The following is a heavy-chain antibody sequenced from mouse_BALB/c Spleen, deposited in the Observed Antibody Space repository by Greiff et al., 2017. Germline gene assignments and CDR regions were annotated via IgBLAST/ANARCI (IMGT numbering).Heavy chain of an antibody. J-gene: IGHJ2*01. CDR3: ARHPYYFDY. CDR1: GFTFSSYG. V-gene: IGHV5-12-2*01. Sequence: EVKLMESGGDLVKPGGSLKLSCAASGFTFSSYGMSWVRQTPEKRLEWVAYISNGGGSTYYPDTVKGRFTISRDNAKNTLYLQMSSLKSEDTAMYYCARHPYYFDYWGQGTTLTVSS. CDR2: ISNGGGST.